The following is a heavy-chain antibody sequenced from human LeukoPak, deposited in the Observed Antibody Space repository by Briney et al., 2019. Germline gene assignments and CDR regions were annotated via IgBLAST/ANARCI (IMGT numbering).Heavy chain of an antibody. V-gene: IGHV3-23*01. CDR2: ISGSADNT. CDR1: GFTFSDYA. D-gene: IGHD1-26*01. CDR3: AKRTPYTGSSQSFDY. J-gene: IGHJ4*02. Sequence: PGGSLRLSCVASGFTFSDYAMSWVRQAPGKGLEWVSAISGSADNTYYADSVKGRFAISRDNSKNTLYLRLSTLRADDTAVYYCAKRTPYTGSSQSFDYWGQGTLVTVSS.